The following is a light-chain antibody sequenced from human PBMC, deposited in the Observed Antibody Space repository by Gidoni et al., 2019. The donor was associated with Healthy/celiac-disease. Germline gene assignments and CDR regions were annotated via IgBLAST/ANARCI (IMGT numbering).Light chain of an antibody. CDR3: QQYDNLPT. J-gene: IGKJ4*01. V-gene: IGKV1-33*01. CDR1: QDISNY. Sequence: DIQMTQSPSSLSASVGDRVTITCQASQDISNYLNWYQQKPGKAPKLLIYDASNLETGVPSRFSGSGSGTDFTFTISGLQTEDIATYYCQQYDNLPTFGGGTKVEIK. CDR2: DAS.